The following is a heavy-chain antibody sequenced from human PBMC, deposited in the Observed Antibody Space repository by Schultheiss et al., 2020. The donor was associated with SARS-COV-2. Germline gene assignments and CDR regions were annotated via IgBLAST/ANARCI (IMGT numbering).Heavy chain of an antibody. CDR2: IYHSGST. J-gene: IGHJ4*02. CDR3: ARGLNGYSSGWYVDY. V-gene: IGHV4-38-2*02. D-gene: IGHD6-19*01. Sequence: SETLSLTCTVSGYSISSGYYWGWIRQPPGKGLEWIGSIYHSGSTYYNPSLKSRVTISVDTSKNQFSLKLSSVTAADTAVYYCARGLNGYSSGWYVDYWGQGTLVTVSS. CDR1: GYSISSGYY.